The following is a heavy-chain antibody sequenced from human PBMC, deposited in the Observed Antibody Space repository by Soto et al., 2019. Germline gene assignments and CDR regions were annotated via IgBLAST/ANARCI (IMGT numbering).Heavy chain of an antibody. CDR3: AKDSPLTMVRGVIILPYLDY. V-gene: IGHV3-23*01. CDR2: ISGSGGST. J-gene: IGHJ4*02. D-gene: IGHD3-10*01. Sequence: PGGSLRLSCAASGFTFSSYAMSWVRQAPGKGLEWVSAISGSGGSTYYADSVKGRFTISRDNSKNTLYLQMNSLRAEDTAVYYCAKDSPLTMVRGVIILPYLDYWGQGTRVTVAS. CDR1: GFTFSSYA.